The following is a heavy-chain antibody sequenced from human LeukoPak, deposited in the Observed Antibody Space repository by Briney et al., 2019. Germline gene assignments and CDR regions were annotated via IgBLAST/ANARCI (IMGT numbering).Heavy chain of an antibody. CDR1: GFTFSSYA. Sequence: GGSLRLSCAASGFTFSSYAMHWVRQAPGKGLEWVAVISYDGSNKYYADSVKGRFTISRDNSKNTLYLQMNSLRAEDTAVYYCARDTGAIDAFDIWGQGTMVTVSS. CDR3: ARDTGAIDAFDI. CDR2: ISYDGSNK. J-gene: IGHJ3*02. V-gene: IGHV3-30-3*01. D-gene: IGHD1-26*01.